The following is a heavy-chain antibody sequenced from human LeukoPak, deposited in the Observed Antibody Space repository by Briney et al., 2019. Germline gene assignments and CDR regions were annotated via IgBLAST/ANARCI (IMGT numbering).Heavy chain of an antibody. CDR3: ARAPGYYGSGSPYLDS. CDR1: GGSINSGDNS. J-gene: IGHJ4*02. V-gene: IGHV4-30-2*01. CDR2: IYHSATT. Sequence: SETLSLTCAVSGGSINSGDNSWNWIRLPPGRGLEWIGYIYHSATTFYNPSLKSRVTISVDRSRNQFSLRLTSVTAADSAVYYCARAPGYYGSGSPYLDSWGQGALVTVSS. D-gene: IGHD3-10*01.